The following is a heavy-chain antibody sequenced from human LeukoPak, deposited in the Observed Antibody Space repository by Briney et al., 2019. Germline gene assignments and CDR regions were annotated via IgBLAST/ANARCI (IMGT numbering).Heavy chain of an antibody. J-gene: IGHJ3*01. CDR2: IHYSGST. V-gene: IGHV4-59*08. CDR1: GGSISGYY. Sequence: SETLSLTCSVSGGSISGYYWSWIRQPPGKGLEWIGYIHYSGSTHYNPSLKSRVTISVDMSKNQFSLRLTSVTAADTAVYYCARVPPDYNDLHDALDLWGQGTVVTVSS. CDR3: ARVPPDYNDLHDALDL. D-gene: IGHD4-17*01.